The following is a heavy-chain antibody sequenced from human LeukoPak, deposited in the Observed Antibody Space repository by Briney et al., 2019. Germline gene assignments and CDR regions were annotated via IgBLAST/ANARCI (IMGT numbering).Heavy chain of an antibody. D-gene: IGHD3-10*01. CDR2: INHSGST. J-gene: IGHJ5*02. Sequence: SETLTLTCAVYGGSFSGYYWSWIRQPPGKGLEWIGEINHSGSTNYNPSLKSRVTISVDTSKNQFSLKLSPVTAADTAVYYCARGGLLWFRHRNWFDPWGQGTLVTVFS. CDR3: ARGGLLWFRHRNWFDP. CDR1: GGSFSGYY. V-gene: IGHV4-34*01.